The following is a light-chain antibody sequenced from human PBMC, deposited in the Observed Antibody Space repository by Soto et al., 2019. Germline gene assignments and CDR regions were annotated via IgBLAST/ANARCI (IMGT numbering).Light chain of an antibody. CDR1: SSDVGGYNY. J-gene: IGLJ1*01. CDR3: CSYAGSYTFV. CDR2: DVS. V-gene: IGLV2-11*01. Sequence: QSVLTQPRSVSGSPGQSVTISCTGTSSDVGGYNYVSWYQQHPGKAPKLMIYDVSKRPSGVPHRFSGSKSGNTASLTISGLQAEDEADYYCCSYAGSYTFVFGTGTKSPS.